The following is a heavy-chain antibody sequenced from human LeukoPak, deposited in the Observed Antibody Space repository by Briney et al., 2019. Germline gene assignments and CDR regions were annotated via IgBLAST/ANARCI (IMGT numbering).Heavy chain of an antibody. J-gene: IGHJ4*02. CDR3: ARGLDDSSGYYSY. D-gene: IGHD3-22*01. V-gene: IGHV4-34*01. CDR2: INHSGST. CDR1: GGSVSGYY. Sequence: PSETLSLTCAVHGGSVSGYYWSWIRQPPGKGLEWIGEINHSGSTNYNPSLKSRVTISVDTSKNQFSLKLSSVTAADTAVYYCARGLDDSSGYYSYWGQGTLVTVSS.